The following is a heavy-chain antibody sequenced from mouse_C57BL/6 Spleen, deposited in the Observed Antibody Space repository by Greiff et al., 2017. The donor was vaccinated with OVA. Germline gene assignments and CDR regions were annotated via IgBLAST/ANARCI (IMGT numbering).Heavy chain of an antibody. V-gene: IGHV1-59*01. J-gene: IGHJ1*03. CDR1: GYTFTSYW. CDR3: ARMGYYGSSFVYWYFDV. Sequence: VQLQQPGAELVRPGTSVKLSCKASGYTFTSYWMHWVKQRPGQGLEWIGVIDPSDSYTNYNHKFKGKATLTVDTSSSTTYMQLSSLTSEDSAVYYCARMGYYGSSFVYWYFDVWGTGTTVTVSS. CDR2: IDPSDSYT. D-gene: IGHD1-1*01.